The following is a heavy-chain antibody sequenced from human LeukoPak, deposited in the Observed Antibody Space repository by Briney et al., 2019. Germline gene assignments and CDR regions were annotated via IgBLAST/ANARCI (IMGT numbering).Heavy chain of an antibody. J-gene: IGHJ4*02. D-gene: IGHD5-12*01. CDR1: GRTFSSYA. CDR3: ARDHSGCLDY. Sequence: VASVKVSCKASGRTFSSYAISWVRQAPGQGLEWMGGIIPIFGTANYAQKFQGRVTITADESTSTAYMELSSLRSEDTAVYYCARDHSGCLDYWGQGTLVTVSS. V-gene: IGHV1-69*13. CDR2: IIPIFGTA.